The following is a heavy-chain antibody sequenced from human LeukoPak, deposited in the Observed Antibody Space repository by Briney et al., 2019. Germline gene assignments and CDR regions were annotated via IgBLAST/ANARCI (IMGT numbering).Heavy chain of an antibody. CDR3: AKGHYGMDV. J-gene: IGHJ6*02. CDR1: GYTFTGHY. V-gene: IGHV1-2*02. Sequence: ASVNVSCKASGYTFTGHYIYWARQAPGQGPEWMGWVDPDSGGTKYAQNFQGRVTMTGDTSISTAYMEVRGLRSDDTAVYFCAKGHYGMDVWGQGTTVTVSS. CDR2: VDPDSGGT.